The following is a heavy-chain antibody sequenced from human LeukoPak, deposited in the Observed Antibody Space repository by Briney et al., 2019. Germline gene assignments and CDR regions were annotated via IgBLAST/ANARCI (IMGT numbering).Heavy chain of an antibody. Sequence: GESLKISCKGSGYSFTSYWIGWVRQMPGKGLEWMGIIYPGDSDTRYSPSFQGQVTIPADKSISTAYLQWSSLKASDTAMYYCARLNKQWLAPTPDLDYWGQGTLVTVSS. D-gene: IGHD6-19*01. CDR3: ARLNKQWLAPTPDLDY. CDR1: GYSFTSYW. CDR2: IYPGDSDT. V-gene: IGHV5-51*01. J-gene: IGHJ4*02.